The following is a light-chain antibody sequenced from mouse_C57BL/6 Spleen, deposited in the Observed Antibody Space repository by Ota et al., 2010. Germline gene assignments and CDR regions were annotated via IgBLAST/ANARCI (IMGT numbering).Light chain of an antibody. CDR1: QDVGTA. V-gene: IGKV6-23*01. CDR3: QQYSSYPWT. Sequence: DIVMTQSHKFMSTSVGDRVSITCKASQDVGTAVAWYQQKPGQSPKLLIYWASTRHTGVPDRFTGSGSGTDFTLTISNVQSEDLADYFCQQYSSYPWTFGGGTKLEIK. J-gene: IGKJ1*01. CDR2: WAS.